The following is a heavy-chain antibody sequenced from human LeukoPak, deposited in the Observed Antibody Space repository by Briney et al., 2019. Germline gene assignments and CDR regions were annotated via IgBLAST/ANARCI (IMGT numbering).Heavy chain of an antibody. Sequence: GEALKISFKASGYSFTSYWIGWVRQMPGKGVGWMGIIDRSESETRYTTSFQGQVTISVDKSLTTAYLQWNSLKASDTAMYYCARQTAMGRSGDYWGQGTLVTVSS. D-gene: IGHD5-18*01. J-gene: IGHJ4*02. CDR3: ARQTAMGRSGDY. V-gene: IGHV5-51*01. CDR1: GYSFTSYW. CDR2: IDRSESET.